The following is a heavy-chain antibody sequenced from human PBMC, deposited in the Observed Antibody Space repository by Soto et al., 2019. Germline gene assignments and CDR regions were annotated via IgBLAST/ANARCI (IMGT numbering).Heavy chain of an antibody. V-gene: IGHV4-4*07. CDR1: GVSITPYF. D-gene: IGHD3-9*01. CDR2: IYASGRT. Sequence: QVQLQESGPGLVKPSETLSLTCTVSGVSITPYFWSWIRQPAGEAPERLGHIYASGRTTYNPSLKNRVTMFVSQTQVSLRLTSVTAADTAVYYCARHFDVDPSLYHYYFDLWGRGALVTDSS. J-gene: IGHJ2*01. CDR3: ARHFDVDPSLYHYYFDL.